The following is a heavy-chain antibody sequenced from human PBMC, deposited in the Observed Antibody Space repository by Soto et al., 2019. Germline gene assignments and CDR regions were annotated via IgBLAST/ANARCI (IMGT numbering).Heavy chain of an antibody. CDR1: GGSADSVNHY. J-gene: IGHJ5*02. CDR2: ICNGGHT. Sequence: SETLSFTCSVSGGSADSVNHYWSWIRQPPGKGLEGIGYICNGGHTFYNPSLNSRVKIFVDKSRNQFSLRLSSVTAADTAVYFCATSEYSSLSINWFDPWGQGALVTVSS. D-gene: IGHD6-6*01. V-gene: IGHV4-30-4*01. CDR3: ATSEYSSLSINWFDP.